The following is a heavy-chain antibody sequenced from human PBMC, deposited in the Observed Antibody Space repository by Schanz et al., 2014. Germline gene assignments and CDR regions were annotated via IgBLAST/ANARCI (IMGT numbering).Heavy chain of an antibody. V-gene: IGHV4-59*12. CDR2: IYYSGSS. Sequence: QVQLQESGPGLLKPSETLSLTCTVSGGSIRSYFWSWIRQPPGKGLGWIGDIYYSGSSDYNPSLKSRVTISLDPSKIRFSLTLTSLTAADTAVYYCARDTTWRLDLWGRGTLVTVSS. CDR3: ARDTTWRLDL. CDR1: GGSIRSYF. J-gene: IGHJ2*01. D-gene: IGHD1-1*01.